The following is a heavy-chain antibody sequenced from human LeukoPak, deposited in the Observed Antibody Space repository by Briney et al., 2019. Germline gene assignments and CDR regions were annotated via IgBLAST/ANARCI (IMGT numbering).Heavy chain of an antibody. Sequence: ASETLSLTCAVYGGSFSGYYWSWIRQPPGKGLEWVGEINHSGSTNYNPSLKSRVTISVDTSKNQFSLKLSSVTAADTAVYYCAGSGYADYYYGMDVWGQGTTVTVSS. CDR3: AGSGYADYYYGMDV. CDR2: INHSGST. D-gene: IGHD5-12*01. V-gene: IGHV4-34*01. J-gene: IGHJ6*02. CDR1: GGSFSGYY.